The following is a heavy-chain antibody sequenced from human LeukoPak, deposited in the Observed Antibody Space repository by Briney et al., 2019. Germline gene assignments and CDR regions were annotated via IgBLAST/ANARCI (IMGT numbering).Heavy chain of an antibody. V-gene: IGHV3-73*01. CDR1: GFTFSGSA. J-gene: IGHJ3*02. CDR2: IRSKANTYAT. D-gene: IGHD1-7*01. Sequence: PGGSLRLSCVASGFTFSGSAIHWVRQASGEGLEWVGRIRSKANTYATTYAASVKGRFTISRDDSKNTAYLQMNSLKTEDTAVYYCTSDRYNWNLAHAFDIWGQGTMVTVSA. CDR3: TSDRYNWNLAHAFDI.